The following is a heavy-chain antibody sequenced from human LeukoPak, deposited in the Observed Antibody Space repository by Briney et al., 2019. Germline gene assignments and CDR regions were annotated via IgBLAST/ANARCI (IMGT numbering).Heavy chain of an antibody. Sequence: TGGSLRLSCAASVFTFGSYSMNWVRHAPWKGLEWVSYISSSSSTIYYADSVKGRFTISRDNAKNSLYLQMNSLRAEDTAVYYCARDEWQWLAADYWGQGTLVTVSS. J-gene: IGHJ4*02. CDR1: VFTFGSYS. CDR2: ISSSSSTI. D-gene: IGHD6-19*01. CDR3: ARDEWQWLAADY. V-gene: IGHV3-48*01.